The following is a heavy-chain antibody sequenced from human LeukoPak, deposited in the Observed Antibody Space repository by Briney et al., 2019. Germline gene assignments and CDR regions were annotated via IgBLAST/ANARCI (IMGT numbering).Heavy chain of an antibody. Sequence: GASVKVSCKASGHTFNAHDINWVRQATGQGLEWMGWMNPNNGHTGYAQKFQGRVTITRDISISTAYMELSSLRSEDTAVYYCARAYGDHPRWSFDLWGRGTLVTVSS. CDR1: GHTFNAHD. V-gene: IGHV1-8*03. CDR3: ARAYGDHPRWSFDL. J-gene: IGHJ2*01. CDR2: MNPNNGHT. D-gene: IGHD4-17*01.